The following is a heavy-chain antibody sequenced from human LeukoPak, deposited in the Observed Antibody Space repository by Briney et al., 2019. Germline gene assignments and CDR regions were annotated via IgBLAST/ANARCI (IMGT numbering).Heavy chain of an antibody. CDR3: ARGPLPAAPTFFDY. CDR2: IYSGGST. Sequence: GGSLRLSCAASGFIVIGDYMTWVRQAPGKGLEWVSVIYSGGSTYYADSVKGRFTISRDNSKNTLYLQMNSLRAEDTAVYYCARGPLPAAPTFFDYWGQGTLVTVSS. CDR1: GFIVIGDY. J-gene: IGHJ4*02. D-gene: IGHD2-2*01. V-gene: IGHV3-66*01.